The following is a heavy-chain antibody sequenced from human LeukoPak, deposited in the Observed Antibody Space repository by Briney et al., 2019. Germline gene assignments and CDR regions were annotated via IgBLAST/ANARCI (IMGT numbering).Heavy chain of an antibody. V-gene: IGHV4-38-2*02. CDR3: ARDMYYYDSSGLSPLFDY. J-gene: IGHJ4*02. CDR2: IYTSGST. CDR1: GYSISSGYY. Sequence: SETLSLTCTVSGYSISSGYYWGWIRQPPGKGLEWIGRIYTSGSTNYNPSLKSRVTMSVDTSKNQFSLKLSSVTAADTAVYYCARDMYYYDSSGLSPLFDYWGQGTLVTVSS. D-gene: IGHD3-22*01.